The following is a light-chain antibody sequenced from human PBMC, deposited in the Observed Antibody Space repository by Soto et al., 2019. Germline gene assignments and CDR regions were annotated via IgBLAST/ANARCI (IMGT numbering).Light chain of an antibody. CDR3: SAYAGSNNFVV. J-gene: IGLJ2*01. CDR2: EVS. CDR1: SSDVGGYKY. Sequence: TLTQPPSASGSPGQSVTISCTGTSSDVGGYKYVSWYQQHPGKAPKLMIYEVSKRPSGVPDRFSGSKSGNTASLTVSGLQAEDEADYYCSAYAGSNNFVVFGGGTKLTVL. V-gene: IGLV2-8*01.